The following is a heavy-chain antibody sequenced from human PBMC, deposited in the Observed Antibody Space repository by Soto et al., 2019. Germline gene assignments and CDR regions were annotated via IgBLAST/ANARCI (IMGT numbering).Heavy chain of an antibody. V-gene: IGHV3-30-3*01. D-gene: IGHD6-13*01. CDR1: GFTFSDYA. J-gene: IGHJ4*02. CDR3: ARDIAAAGYFDY. Sequence: PGGSLRLSCAASGFTFSDYAMHWVRQAPGKGLEWVAVISYDGSNKYYADSVKGRFTISRDNSKNTLYLQMNSLRAEDTAVYYCARDIAAAGYFDYWGQGTLVTVSS. CDR2: ISYDGSNK.